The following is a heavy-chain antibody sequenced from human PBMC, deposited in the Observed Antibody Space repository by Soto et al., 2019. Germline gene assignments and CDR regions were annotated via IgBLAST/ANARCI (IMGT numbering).Heavy chain of an antibody. J-gene: IGHJ5*02. Sequence: ASVKVSCKASGYTFTSYAIHWVRQAPGQRFEWMGWINGGAGDTLYSQNLQGRVTFTRDTATNTAFMDLTSLNSEDTAVYYCARSPSRTAAETQLDPWGQGSLVTVSS. CDR2: INGGAGDT. D-gene: IGHD6-13*01. CDR3: ARSPSRTAAETQLDP. V-gene: IGHV1-3*01. CDR1: GYTFTSYA.